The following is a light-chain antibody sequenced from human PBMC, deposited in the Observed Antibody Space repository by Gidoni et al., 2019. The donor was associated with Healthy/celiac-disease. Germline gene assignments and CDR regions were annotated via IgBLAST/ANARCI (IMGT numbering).Light chain of an antibody. CDR1: QGISSY. V-gene: IGKV1-9*01. CDR3: QQLNSYPPT. CDR2: AAS. Sequence: DSQLTQSPSFLSASVGDRVTITCRASQGISSYLAWYQQKPGKAPKLLIYAASTLQSGVPSRFSGSGSGTAFTLTISSLQPEDFATYYCQQLNSYPPTFGGGTKVEIK. J-gene: IGKJ4*01.